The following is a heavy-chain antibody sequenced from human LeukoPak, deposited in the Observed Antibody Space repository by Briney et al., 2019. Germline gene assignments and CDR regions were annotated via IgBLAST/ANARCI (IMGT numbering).Heavy chain of an antibody. D-gene: IGHD3-10*01. CDR2: VYYSGNT. Sequence: PSETLSLTCTVSGGSITTSSYYWGWIRQPPGKGLEWIGSVYYSGNTYYNPSLKSRVTISVDTSKNQFSLKLSSVTAADTAVYYCARERSYLNWFDPWGQGTLVTVSS. V-gene: IGHV4-39*07. CDR1: GGSITTSSYY. J-gene: IGHJ5*02. CDR3: ARERSYLNWFDP.